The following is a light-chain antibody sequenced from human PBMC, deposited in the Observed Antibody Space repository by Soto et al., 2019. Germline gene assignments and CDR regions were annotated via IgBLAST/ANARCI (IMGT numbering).Light chain of an antibody. CDR1: QRVSSY. CDR2: DAF. V-gene: IGKV3-11*01. J-gene: IGKJ4*01. Sequence: EIVLTQSPATLSLSPGERANLSCRASQRVSSYLAWYQQKPGQAPRLLIYDAFNRATGIPARFHGSGSGTDFTLTIISLDPEDFAVYYCQHRSDWPPLTFGGETKVEIK. CDR3: QHRSDWPPLT.